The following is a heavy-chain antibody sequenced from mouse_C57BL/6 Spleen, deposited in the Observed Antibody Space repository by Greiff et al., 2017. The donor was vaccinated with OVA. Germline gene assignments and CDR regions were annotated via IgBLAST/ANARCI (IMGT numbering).Heavy chain of an antibody. CDR3: ARAKLTFAY. V-gene: IGHV5-4*01. CDR1: GFTFSSYA. J-gene: IGHJ3*01. Sequence: EVQLQESGGGLVKPGGSLKLSCAASGFTFSSYAMSWVRQTPEKRLEWVATISDGGSYTYYPDNVKGRFTISRDNAKNNLYLQMSHLKSEDTAMYYCARAKLTFAYWGQGTLVTVSA. CDR2: ISDGGSYT. D-gene: IGHD1-3*01.